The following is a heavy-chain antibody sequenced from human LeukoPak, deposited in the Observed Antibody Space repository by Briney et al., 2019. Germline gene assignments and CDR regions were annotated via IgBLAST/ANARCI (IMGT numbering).Heavy chain of an antibody. J-gene: IGHJ4*02. D-gene: IGHD6-13*01. Sequence: GGSLRLSCAASGFTFSSYARHWGRQAPGKGLEWVALIPYDGSNKYYADSVKGRFTVSRDNSKNTLYLQMNSLRAEDTAVYYCVRGAYSSSWLNFDYWGQGTLVTVSS. CDR1: GFTFSSYA. CDR2: IPYDGSNK. CDR3: VRGAYSSSWLNFDY. V-gene: IGHV3-30*04.